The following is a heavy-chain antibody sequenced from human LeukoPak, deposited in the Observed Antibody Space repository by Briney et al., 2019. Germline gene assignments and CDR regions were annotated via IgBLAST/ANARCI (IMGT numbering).Heavy chain of an antibody. Sequence: ASVKVSCKASGYTFTRYYMHWVRQAPGQGLEWMGLINPSGGSTSYAQKFQGRVTMTRDTSTSTVYMELSSLRSEDTAVYYCARVGSTKVDPWGQGTLVSVSS. D-gene: IGHD2-2*01. CDR1: GYTFTRYY. CDR3: ARVGSTKVDP. V-gene: IGHV1-46*01. J-gene: IGHJ5*02. CDR2: INPSGGST.